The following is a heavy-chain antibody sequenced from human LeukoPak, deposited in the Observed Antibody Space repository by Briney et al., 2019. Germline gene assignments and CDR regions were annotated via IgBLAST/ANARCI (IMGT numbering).Heavy chain of an antibody. V-gene: IGHV1-3*03. J-gene: IGHJ4*02. CDR3: ASEVVVRGPGRY. Sequence: ASVKVSCKASGYTFTSYTMHWVRQAPGQRLEWMGWINVGNGNTKYSQEFQGRVTMTRNTSISTAYMELSSLRSEDTAVYYCASEVVVRGPGRYWGQGTLVTVSS. CDR1: GYTFTSYT. D-gene: IGHD3-10*01. CDR2: INVGNGNT.